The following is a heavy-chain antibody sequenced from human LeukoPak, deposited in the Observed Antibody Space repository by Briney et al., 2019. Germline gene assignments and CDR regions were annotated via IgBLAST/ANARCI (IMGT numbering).Heavy chain of an antibody. V-gene: IGHV3-48*03. CDR2: ISSSGATR. Sequence: PGGSLRLSCAASGFTFSSYEMNWVRQAQGKGGEGVSYISSSGATRYYADSVKGRFTTSRDNAKNSLHLQMNSLRAEDTAVYYCARIGDYWSGVDYWGQGTLVTVSS. CDR3: ARIGDYWSGVDY. CDR1: GFTFSSYE. D-gene: IGHD4-17*01. J-gene: IGHJ4*02.